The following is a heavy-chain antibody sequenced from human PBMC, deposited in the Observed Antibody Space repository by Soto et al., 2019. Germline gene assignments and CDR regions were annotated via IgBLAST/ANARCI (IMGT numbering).Heavy chain of an antibody. Sequence: GEPLKISCKGSGYSFAGDWITWVRQKPGKGLECMGRIDPIDSQTTYSASFRCHVTIAVTKSITTVFMQWSSLRASDTAMCSCARQIYDSDTGPNFQYYFDSWGQGTPVTVSS. CDR2: IDPIDSQT. J-gene: IGHJ4*02. CDR3: ARQIYDSDTGPNFQYYFDS. CDR1: GYSFAGDW. V-gene: IGHV5-10-1*01. D-gene: IGHD3-22*01.